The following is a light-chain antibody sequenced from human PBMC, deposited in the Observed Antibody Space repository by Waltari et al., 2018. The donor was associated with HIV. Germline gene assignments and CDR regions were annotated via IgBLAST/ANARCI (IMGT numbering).Light chain of an antibody. CDR2: GAS. CDR3: QQYDMSPRT. V-gene: IGKV3-20*01. CDR1: QRIDNNY. Sequence: EIVLTQSPGTLSLSPGERATLSCRASQRIDNNYLAWYQHRPGQAPRLLIFGASSRATGIPDRFSASGSGTDFTRTISSLDPSDYALYYCQQYDMSPRTFGQGTRVDIK. J-gene: IGKJ2*01.